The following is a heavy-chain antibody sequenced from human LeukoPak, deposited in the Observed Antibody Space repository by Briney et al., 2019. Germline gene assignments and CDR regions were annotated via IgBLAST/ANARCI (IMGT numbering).Heavy chain of an antibody. V-gene: IGHV3-23*01. J-gene: IGHJ1*01. CDR3: AKEDGGQWLVPPLDFQH. CDR2: ISGSGGST. D-gene: IGHD6-19*01. CDR1: GFTFSSYA. Sequence: PGGSLRLSCAASGFTFSSYAMSWVRQAPGKGLEWVSAISGSGGSTYYADSVKGRFTISRDNSKNTLYLQMNSLRAEDTAVYYCAKEDGGQWLVPPLDFQHWGQGTLVTVSS.